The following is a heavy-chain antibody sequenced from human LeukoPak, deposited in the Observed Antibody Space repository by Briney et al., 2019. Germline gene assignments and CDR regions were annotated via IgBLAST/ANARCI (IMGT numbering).Heavy chain of an antibody. D-gene: IGHD4-17*01. CDR2: FKSNTDGGTK. J-gene: IGHJ4*02. CDR3: TTSSVYYGEGH. CDR1: GFTFSTAW. Sequence: GGSLRLSCAASGFTFSTAWMSWVRQAPGKGLEWVGRFKSNTDGGTKDYAVPAKGRFTISGDDSKNMLYLQMNSLKTEDTAVYYCTTSSVYYGEGHWGQGTLVTVSS. V-gene: IGHV3-15*01.